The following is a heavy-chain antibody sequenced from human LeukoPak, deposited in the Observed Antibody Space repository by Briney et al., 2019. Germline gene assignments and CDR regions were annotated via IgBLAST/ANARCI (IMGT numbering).Heavy chain of an antibody. D-gene: IGHD1-26*01. Sequence: ASVEVSCKASGYTFTGYYIHWVRQAPGQGLEWMGWINPNSGGSNYAQKFQGRVTMTRDTSITTAYMELSRLRSDDTAVYYCAREEAGELLLLDYWGQGTLVTVSS. CDR3: AREEAGELLLLDY. CDR2: INPNSGGS. CDR1: GYTFTGYY. J-gene: IGHJ4*02. V-gene: IGHV1-2*02.